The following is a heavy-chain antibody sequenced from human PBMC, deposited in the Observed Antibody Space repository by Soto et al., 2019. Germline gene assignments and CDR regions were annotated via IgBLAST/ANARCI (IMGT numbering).Heavy chain of an antibody. J-gene: IGHJ6*02. CDR1: GYTFTGYY. D-gene: IGHD3-3*01. Sequence: VSVKVSCKASGYTFTGYYMHWVRQAPGQGLEWMGWINPNSGGTNYAQKFQGRVTMTRDTSISTAYMELSRLRSDDTAVYYCARGPITIFGVVEDYYYGMDVWGQGTTVTVSS. V-gene: IGHV1-2*02. CDR3: ARGPITIFGVVEDYYYGMDV. CDR2: INPNSGGT.